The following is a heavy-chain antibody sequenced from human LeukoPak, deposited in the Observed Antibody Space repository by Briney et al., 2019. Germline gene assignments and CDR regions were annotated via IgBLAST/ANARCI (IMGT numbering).Heavy chain of an antibody. V-gene: IGHV3-7*03. CDR1: GFTFSSNW. Sequence: GGSLRLSCAASGFTFSSNWMSWVRQAPGKGLEWLAKIKQDGSETCHMDSVKGRSTISRDNAKNSLYLQMNSLRAEDTAVYYCAKVPRQHDNWFDPWGQGTLVTVSS. D-gene: IGHD6-13*01. CDR2: IKQDGSET. CDR3: AKVPRQHDNWFDP. J-gene: IGHJ5*02.